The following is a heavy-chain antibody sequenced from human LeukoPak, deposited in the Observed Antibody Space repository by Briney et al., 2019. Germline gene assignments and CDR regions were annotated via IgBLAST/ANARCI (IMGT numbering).Heavy chain of an antibody. CDR1: GGSISSYY. J-gene: IGHJ4*02. Sequence: SGTLSLTCTVSGGSISSYYWSWMRQSPGKGLEWIGFIYYCGSTNYNPSLMSRVTISLVTSKNQFSLQLTTVTAADTAVYYCASTDWNYARWGQGILVTVSS. V-gene: IGHV4-59*08. CDR3: ASTDWNYAR. CDR2: IYYCGST. D-gene: IGHD1-7*01.